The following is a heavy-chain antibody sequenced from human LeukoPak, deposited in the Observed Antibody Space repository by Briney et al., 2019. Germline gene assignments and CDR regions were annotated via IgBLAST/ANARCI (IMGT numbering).Heavy chain of an antibody. CDR3: ARQGQTIYDFWSGYHNWFDP. D-gene: IGHD3-3*01. Sequence: PSETLSLTCTVSGGSISSSNYYWGWIRQPPGKGLEWIGSIYYSGSTYYSPSLKSRVTISVDTSKNQFSLKLSSVTAADTAVYYCARQGQTIYDFWSGYHNWFDPWGQGTLVTVSS. J-gene: IGHJ5*02. CDR1: GGSISSSNYY. V-gene: IGHV4-39*01. CDR2: IYYSGST.